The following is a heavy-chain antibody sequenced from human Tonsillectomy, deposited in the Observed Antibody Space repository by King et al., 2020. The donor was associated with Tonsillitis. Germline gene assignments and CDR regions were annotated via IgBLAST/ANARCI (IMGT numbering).Heavy chain of an antibody. CDR2: IYYSGTT. V-gene: IGHV4-31*03. Sequence: VQLQESGPGLVKPSQTLSLTCTVSGVSLSNGGYYWSWIRQHPGKGLEWIGYIYYSGTTYYNPSLKSRVTLSVDTSKNQFSLKLSSVTAADTAVYYCARGTGIVGATVIYYYYMDVWGKGTTVTVSS. CDR3: ARGTGIVGATVIYYYYMDV. CDR1: GVSLSNGGYY. D-gene: IGHD1-26*01. J-gene: IGHJ6*03.